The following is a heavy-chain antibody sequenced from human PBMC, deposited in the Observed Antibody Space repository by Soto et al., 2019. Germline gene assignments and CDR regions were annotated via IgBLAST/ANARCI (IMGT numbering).Heavy chain of an antibody. CDR2: INHSGST. Sequence: SETLSLTCAVYGGSFSGYYWSWIRQPPGKGLEWIGEINHSGSTNYNPSLKSPVTISVDTSKNQFSLKLSSVTAADTAVYYCARDLTTVATNLAFDIWGQGTMVTISS. CDR3: ARDLTTVATNLAFDI. D-gene: IGHD4-17*01. V-gene: IGHV4-34*01. J-gene: IGHJ3*02. CDR1: GGSFSGYY.